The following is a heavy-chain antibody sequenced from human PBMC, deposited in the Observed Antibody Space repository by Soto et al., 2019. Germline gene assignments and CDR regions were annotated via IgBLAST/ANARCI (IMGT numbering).Heavy chain of an antibody. D-gene: IGHD3-10*01. CDR2: IYYSGST. J-gene: IGHJ4*02. CDR1: GGSISSYY. Sequence: ASETLSLTCTVSGGSISSYYWSWIRQPPGKGLEWIGYIYYSGSTNYNPSLKSRVTISVDTSKNQFSLKLSSVTAADTAVYFCARDSGWPILNFDNWGQGTPVTVSS. CDR3: ARDSGWPILNFDN. V-gene: IGHV4-59*01.